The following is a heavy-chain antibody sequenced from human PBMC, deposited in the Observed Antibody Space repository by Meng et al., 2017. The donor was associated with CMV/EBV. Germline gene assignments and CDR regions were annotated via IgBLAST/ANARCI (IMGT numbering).Heavy chain of an antibody. J-gene: IGHJ6*02. D-gene: IGHD3-3*01. CDR2: IYYSGST. V-gene: IGHV4-59*01. CDR3: ARDPYPSYDFWSGPNPKYYYYGMDV. Sequence: SETLSLTCTVSGGSISSYYWSWIRQPPGKGLEWIGYIYYSGSTNYNPSLKSRVTISVDTSKNQFSLKLSSVTAADTAVYYCARDPYPSYDFWSGPNPKYYYYGMDVWGQGTTVTVSS. CDR1: GGSISSYY.